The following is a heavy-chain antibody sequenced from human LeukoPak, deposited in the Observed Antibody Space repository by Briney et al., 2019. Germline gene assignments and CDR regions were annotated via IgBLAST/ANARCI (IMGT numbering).Heavy chain of an antibody. Sequence: ASVKVSCKASGYTFSGQYMHWVRQAPGQGLEWLGWINPSNGATNYAQKFLGRVTMTRDTSIGTAYMELNGLTSDDTAMYYCARDPSSMVRGVIIWYFDLWGQGTLVTVSS. D-gene: IGHD3-10*01. J-gene: IGHJ4*02. V-gene: IGHV1-2*02. CDR2: INPSNGAT. CDR1: GYTFSGQY. CDR3: ARDPSSMVRGVIIWYFDL.